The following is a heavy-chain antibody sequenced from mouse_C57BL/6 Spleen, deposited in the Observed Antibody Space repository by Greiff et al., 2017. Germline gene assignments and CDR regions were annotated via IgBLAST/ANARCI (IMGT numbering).Heavy chain of an antibody. CDR1: GYTFTSYW. J-gene: IGHJ4*01. D-gene: IGHD2-5*01. CDR2: IDPSDSYT. Sequence: QVQLQQPGAELVMPGASVKLSCKASGYTFTSYWMHWVKQRPGQGLEWIGEIDPSDSYTNYNQKFKGKSTLTVDKSSSTAYMQLSSLTSEDSAVYYCARGGIVTTHYYAMDYWGRGTSGTVSS. V-gene: IGHV1-69*01. CDR3: ARGGIVTTHYYAMDY.